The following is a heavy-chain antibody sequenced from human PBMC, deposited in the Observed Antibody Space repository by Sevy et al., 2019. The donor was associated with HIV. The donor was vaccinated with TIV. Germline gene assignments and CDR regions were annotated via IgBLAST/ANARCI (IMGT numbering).Heavy chain of an antibody. Sequence: ASVKVSCKVSGYTLSRLSMHWVRQGPGKGLEWMGRFDPEDDETIYAQKFQGRVTMTEDTSTDTAYMELSSLRFEDTAVYYCATAKDYYENSGDPFDYWGQGTLVTLSS. CDR1: GYTLSRLS. J-gene: IGHJ4*02. CDR2: FDPEDDET. CDR3: ATAKDYYENSGDPFDY. D-gene: IGHD3-22*01. V-gene: IGHV1-24*01.